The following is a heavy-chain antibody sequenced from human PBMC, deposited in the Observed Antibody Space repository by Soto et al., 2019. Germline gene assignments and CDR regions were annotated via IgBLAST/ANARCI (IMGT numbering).Heavy chain of an antibody. Sequence: QVQLVQSGAEVKKPGASVKVSCKASGYTFNTYGISWVRQAPGQGLDWMGWISAYNGNTNYAQKLQGRVTMTTDTXTXXXXXELRSLXXXXXXXXYCARAGLWXXXXXXHWGQG. J-gene: IGHJ5*02. CDR1: GYTFNTYG. V-gene: IGHV1-18*01. CDR2: ISAYNGNT. CDR3: ARAGLWXXXXXXH. D-gene: IGHD2-21*01.